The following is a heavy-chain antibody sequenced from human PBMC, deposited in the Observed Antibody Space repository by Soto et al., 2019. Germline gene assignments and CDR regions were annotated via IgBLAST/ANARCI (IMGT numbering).Heavy chain of an antibody. Sequence: SETLSLTCTVSGGSISSTTYWGWIRQPPGKRLEWVGSLYYSGSTYYNPSLKSRVTISVDTSKNQFSLQLTSVTAADTAVYYCARQSWEILLFDYWGQGTLVTVSS. CDR2: LYYSGST. V-gene: IGHV4-39*01. CDR3: ARQSWEILLFDY. CDR1: GGSISSTTY. D-gene: IGHD1-26*01. J-gene: IGHJ4*02.